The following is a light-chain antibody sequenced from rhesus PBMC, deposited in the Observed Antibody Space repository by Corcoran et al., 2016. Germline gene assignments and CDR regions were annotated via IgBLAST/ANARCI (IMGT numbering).Light chain of an antibody. CDR2: LVS. J-gene: IGKJ3*01. CDR1: QSLVYSDGKTY. Sequence: DIVMIQTPLSLPVTLGEPASISCRSSQSLVYSDGKTYLYWYLQKPGQSPQLLMYLVSKRASGVPEKFSGSGSGTDFTLKISRVEAEDVGVYYCMQALRSPFTFGPGTKLDIK. V-gene: IGKV2-82*02. CDR3: MQALRSPFT.